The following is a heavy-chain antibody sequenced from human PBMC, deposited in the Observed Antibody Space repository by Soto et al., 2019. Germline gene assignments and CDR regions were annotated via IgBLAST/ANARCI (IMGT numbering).Heavy chain of an antibody. V-gene: IGHV4-39*01. Sequence: PSETLSLTCTVSGGSISSSSYYWGWIRQPPGKGLEWIGSIYYSGSTYYNPSLKSRVTISVDTSKNQFSLKLSSVTAADTAVYYCARSMTTVVTLDYWGQGXLVTVSS. CDR2: IYYSGST. D-gene: IGHD4-17*01. CDR1: GGSISSSSYY. CDR3: ARSMTTVVTLDY. J-gene: IGHJ4*02.